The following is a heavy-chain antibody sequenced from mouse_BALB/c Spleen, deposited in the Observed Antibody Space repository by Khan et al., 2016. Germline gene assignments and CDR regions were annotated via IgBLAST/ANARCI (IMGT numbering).Heavy chain of an antibody. J-gene: IGHJ2*01. Sequence: QVRLQQSGAELVRPGASVKLSCKALGYTFTDYEMHWVKQTPVHGLEWIGAIHPGGGGSAYNQKFKVRATLTADKSSSTAYMELSRLTSEDSAVYYCAKGLRRGYYFDSWGQGTTLTVSS. CDR1: GYTFTDYE. CDR2: IHPGGGGS. V-gene: IGHV1-15*01. D-gene: IGHD2-12*01. CDR3: AKGLRRGYYFDS.